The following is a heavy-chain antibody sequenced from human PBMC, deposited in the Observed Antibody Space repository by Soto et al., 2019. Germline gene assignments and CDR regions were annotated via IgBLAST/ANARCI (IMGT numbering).Heavy chain of an antibody. V-gene: IGHV3-30*18. CDR2: ISYDGSNK. D-gene: IGHD1-1*01. CDR3: AKDTRYNWNDEVAIREYYYYGMDV. Sequence: GGSLRLSCAASGFTFSSYGMHWVRQAPGKGLEWVAVISYDGSNKYYADSVKGRFTISRDNSKNTLYLQMNSLRAEDTAVYYCAKDTRYNWNDEVAIREYYYYGMDVWGQGTTVTVSS. J-gene: IGHJ6*02. CDR1: GFTFSSYG.